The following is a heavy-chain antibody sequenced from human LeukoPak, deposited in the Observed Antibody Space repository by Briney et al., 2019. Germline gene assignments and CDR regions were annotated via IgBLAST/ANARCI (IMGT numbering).Heavy chain of an antibody. CDR1: GFTFSSYG. CDR2: IWYDGSNK. D-gene: IGHD1-1*01. CDR3: AGYNDGFDY. V-gene: IGHV3-33*01. Sequence: GGSLRLSCAASGFTFSSYGMHWVRQAPGKGLEWVAVIWYDGSNKYYADSVKGRITISRDNSKNTLYLQMNSLRAEDTAVYYCAGYNDGFDYWGQGTLVTVSS. J-gene: IGHJ4*02.